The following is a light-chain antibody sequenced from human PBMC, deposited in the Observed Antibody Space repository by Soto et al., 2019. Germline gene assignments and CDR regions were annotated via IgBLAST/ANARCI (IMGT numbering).Light chain of an antibody. CDR2: EVS. J-gene: IGLJ1*01. CDR3: CSHAGSSTYL. Sequence: QSALTQPASVSGSPGQSITISCTGSSSDIGAYNYVSWFQQYPGKAPKLIISEVSNRPSGVSNRFSGSKSGTAASLTISGLQTEDEADYFCCSHAGSSTYLFGTGTKVTVL. V-gene: IGLV2-14*01. CDR1: SSDIGAYNY.